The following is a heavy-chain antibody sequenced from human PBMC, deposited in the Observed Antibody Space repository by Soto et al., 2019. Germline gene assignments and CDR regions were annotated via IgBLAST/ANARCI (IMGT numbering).Heavy chain of an antibody. CDR3: ASTAAGGLPMDY. CDR1: GGTFSSYT. V-gene: IGHV1-69*02. D-gene: IGHD6-13*01. CDR2: IIPILGIA. J-gene: IGHJ4*02. Sequence: QVQLVQSGAEVKKPGSSVKVSCKASGGTFSSYTISWVRQAPGQGLEWMGRIIPILGIANYAQKFQGRVTITADKSTRTAYMELSSLRSEDTGVYYCASTAAGGLPMDYWGQGTLVTVSS.